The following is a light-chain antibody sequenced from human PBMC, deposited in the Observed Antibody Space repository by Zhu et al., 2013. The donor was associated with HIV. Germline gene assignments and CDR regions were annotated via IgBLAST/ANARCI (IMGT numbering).Light chain of an antibody. CDR2: GAS. CDR3: QQYGGSPRT. V-gene: IGKV3-20*01. J-gene: IGKJ1*01. Sequence: EIVLTQSPATLSLSPGERATLSCRASQSVSSNLAWYQQKPGQAPRLLIYGASTRATGIPDRFSGSGSGTDFTLTISRLDPEDFAVYYCQQYGGSPRTFGQGTKVEFK. CDR1: QSVSSN.